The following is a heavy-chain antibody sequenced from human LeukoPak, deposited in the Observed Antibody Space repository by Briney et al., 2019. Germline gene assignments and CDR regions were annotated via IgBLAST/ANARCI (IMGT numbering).Heavy chain of an antibody. J-gene: IGHJ4*02. Sequence: SETLSLTCTVSGGSISSYYWSWIRQPPGKGLEWIGYIYYSGNTNNNPSLRSRVTISLDTSKNHFSLRLSSVTAADTAVYYCARVGVPGSFDYWGQGTLVTVSS. CDR2: IYYSGNT. CDR1: GGSISSYY. D-gene: IGHD3-3*01. V-gene: IGHV4-59*01. CDR3: ARVGVPGSFDY.